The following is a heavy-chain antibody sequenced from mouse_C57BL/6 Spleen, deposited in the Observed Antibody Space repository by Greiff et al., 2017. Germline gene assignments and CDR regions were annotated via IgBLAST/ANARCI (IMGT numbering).Heavy chain of an antibody. CDR1: GFTFSSYT. J-gene: IGHJ4*01. Sequence: EVKLEESGGGLVKPGGSLKLSCAASGFTFSSYTMSWVRQTPEKRLEWVATISGGGGNTYYPDSVKGRFTISRDNAKNTLYLQMSSLRSEDTALYYCARRGYDRGDYYAMDYWGQGTSVTVSS. V-gene: IGHV5-9*01. D-gene: IGHD2-2*01. CDR2: ISGGGGNT. CDR3: ARRGYDRGDYYAMDY.